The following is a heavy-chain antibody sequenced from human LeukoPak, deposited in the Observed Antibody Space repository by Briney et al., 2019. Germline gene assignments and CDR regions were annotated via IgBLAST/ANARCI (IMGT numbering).Heavy chain of an antibody. CDR2: IRYDGSNK. CDR3: ARGGTKPEVFDY. CDR1: GFTFSSYG. Sequence: EGSLRLSCAASGFTFSSYGMHWVRQAPGKGLEWVAFIRYDGSNKYYADSVKGRFTISRDNSKNTLYLQMNSLRAEDTAVYYCARGGTKPEVFDYWGQGTLVTVSS. V-gene: IGHV3-30*02. J-gene: IGHJ4*02.